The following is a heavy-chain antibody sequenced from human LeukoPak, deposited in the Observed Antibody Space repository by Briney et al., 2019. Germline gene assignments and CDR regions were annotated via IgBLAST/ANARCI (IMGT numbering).Heavy chain of an antibody. V-gene: IGHV3-30-3*01. D-gene: IGHD1-26*01. Sequence: PGRSLRLSCAASGFTFSSYAMHWVRQAPGKGLEWVAVISYDGSNKYYVDSVKGRFTISRDNSKNTLYLQMNSLRAEDTAVYYCARDQYSGSYYVNFFDYWGQGTLVTVSS. CDR3: ARDQYSGSYYVNFFDY. CDR1: GFTFSSYA. CDR2: ISYDGSNK. J-gene: IGHJ4*02.